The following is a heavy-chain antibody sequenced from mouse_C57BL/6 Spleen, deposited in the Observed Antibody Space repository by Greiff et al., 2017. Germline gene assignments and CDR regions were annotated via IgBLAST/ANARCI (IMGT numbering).Heavy chain of an antibody. J-gene: IGHJ2*01. CDR3: ARGGWAFDY. CDR1: GYTFTSYW. CDR2: IDPSDSYT. D-gene: IGHD1-1*02. V-gene: IGHV1-69*01. Sequence: VQLQQPGAELVMPGASVKLSCKASGYTFTSYWMHWVRQRPGQGLEWIGEIDPSDSYTNYNQKFKGKSTLTVDKSSSTAYMQLSSLTSEDSAVYDSARGGWAFDYWGQGTTLTVSS.